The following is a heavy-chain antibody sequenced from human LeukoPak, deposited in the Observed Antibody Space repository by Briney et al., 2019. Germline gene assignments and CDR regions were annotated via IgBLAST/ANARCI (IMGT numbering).Heavy chain of an antibody. CDR2: IKQDGSER. CDR1: GFAFSNYW. Sequence: GGSLRLSCAASGFAFSNYWMTWVRQAPGKGLEWVANIKQDGSERDYVDSVKGRFTISRDDAKNSLYLQMNSLRAEDTAVYYCARGITMANWGQGTLVTVSS. D-gene: IGHD3-10*01. J-gene: IGHJ4*02. V-gene: IGHV3-7*04. CDR3: ARGITMAN.